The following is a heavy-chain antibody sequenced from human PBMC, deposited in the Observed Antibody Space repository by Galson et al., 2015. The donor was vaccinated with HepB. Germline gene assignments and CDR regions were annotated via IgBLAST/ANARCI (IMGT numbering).Heavy chain of an antibody. Sequence: SVKVSCKASGGTFSSYAISWVRQAPGQGLEWMGGIIPIFGTANYAQKFQGRVTITADESTSTAYMELNSLRAEDTAVYYCAKRDFWSGSPFDYWGQGTLVTVSS. J-gene: IGHJ4*02. CDR1: GGTFSSYA. D-gene: IGHD3-3*01. V-gene: IGHV1-69*13. CDR3: AKRDFWSGSPFDY. CDR2: IIPIFGTA.